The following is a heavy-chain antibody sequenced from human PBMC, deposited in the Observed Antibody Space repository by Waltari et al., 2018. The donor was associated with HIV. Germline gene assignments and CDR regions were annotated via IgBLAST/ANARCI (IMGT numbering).Heavy chain of an antibody. CDR2: ISYDGSNK. J-gene: IGHJ3*02. V-gene: IGHV3-30*18. D-gene: IGHD3-22*01. CDR3: AKDDSNPIVVVTSAFDI. Sequence: QVQLVESGGGVVQPGRSLRVSCAASGFTFSSYGMPWVRQAPGKGLEWVAVISYDGSNKYYADSVKGRFTISRDNSKNTLYLQMNSLRAEDTAVYYCAKDDSNPIVVVTSAFDIWGQGTMVTVSS. CDR1: GFTFSSYG.